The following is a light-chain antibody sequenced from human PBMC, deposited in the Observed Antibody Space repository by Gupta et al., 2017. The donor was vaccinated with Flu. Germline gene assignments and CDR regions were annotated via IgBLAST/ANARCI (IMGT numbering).Light chain of an antibody. V-gene: IGKV1-33*01. Sequence: DIQLTQSPSSLSASVGDRVTITCQTSQTISNYLNRYQQKPGKATKLLIYAASTLERGVPSRCSRRGCGTDFTIIISSLQHEDIATYYYQRYSNPYTCGQGTKVEIK. CDR2: AAS. J-gene: IGKJ1*01. CDR3: QRYSNPYT. CDR1: QTISNY.